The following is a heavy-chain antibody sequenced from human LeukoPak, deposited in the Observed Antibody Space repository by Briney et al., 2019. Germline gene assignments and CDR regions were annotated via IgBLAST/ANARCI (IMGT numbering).Heavy chain of an antibody. CDR3: ARNGIYSDYVTD. V-gene: IGHV3-20*04. CDR2: INWNGGST. CDR1: GFAFDDYG. J-gene: IGHJ4*02. D-gene: IGHD4-11*01. Sequence: PGGSLRLSCAASGFAFDDYGMSWVRQAPGKGLEWVSGINWNGGSTGYADSVKGRFTISRDNAKNSLYLQMNSLRAEDTALYYCARNGIYSDYVTDWGQGTLVTVSS.